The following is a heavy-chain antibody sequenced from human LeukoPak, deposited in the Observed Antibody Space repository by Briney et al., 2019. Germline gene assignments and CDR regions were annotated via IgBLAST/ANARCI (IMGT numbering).Heavy chain of an antibody. CDR2: INHSGST. Sequence: PSETLSLTCAVYGGSFSGYYWSWIRQPPGKGLEWIGEINHSGSTNYNPSLKRRVTKSVDTSNTQSCLKLSSVPDPETAVYYCARGDYDYVWGSYRKGSVPKYYFDYWGQGTLVTVSS. CDR1: GGSFSGYY. V-gene: IGHV4-34*01. D-gene: IGHD3-16*02. CDR3: ARGDYDYVWGSYRKGSVPKYYFDY. J-gene: IGHJ4*02.